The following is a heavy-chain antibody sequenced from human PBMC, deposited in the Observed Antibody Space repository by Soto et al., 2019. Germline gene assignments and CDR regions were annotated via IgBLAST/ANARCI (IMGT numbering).Heavy chain of an antibody. CDR2: IGTSGSYI. CDR1: GFIFSRYS. V-gene: IGHV3-21*01. Sequence: EVQLVESGGGLVKPGGSLRLSCAVSGFIFSRYSMNWVRQAPRRGLEWVSSIGTSGSYIYDTDSVKGRFTISRDKTKDSLYLQMNSPRAEDTAIYYCARGSAFIGLDYWGQGTPVTVSS. J-gene: IGHJ4*02. CDR3: ARGSAFIGLDY. D-gene: IGHD1-26*01.